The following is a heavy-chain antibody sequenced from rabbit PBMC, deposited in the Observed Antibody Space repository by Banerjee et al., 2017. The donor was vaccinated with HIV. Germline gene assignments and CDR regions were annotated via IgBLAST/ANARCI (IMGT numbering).Heavy chain of an antibody. J-gene: IGHJ3*01. CDR1: GFSFSSGYY. CDR3: ARELADYTGYNYATRLDL. V-gene: IGHV1S40*01. CDR2: IYAGSSGST. D-gene: IGHD7-1*01. Sequence: QSLEESGGGLVQPEGSLTLTCTASGFSFSSGYYICWVRQAPGKGLEWIACIYAGSSGSTYYASWAKGRFTISKTSSTTVTLQMTSLTAADTATYFCARELADYTGYNYATRLDLWGPGTLVTVS.